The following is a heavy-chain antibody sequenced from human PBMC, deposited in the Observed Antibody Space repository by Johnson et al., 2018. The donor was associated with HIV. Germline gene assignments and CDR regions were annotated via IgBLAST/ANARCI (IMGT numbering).Heavy chain of an antibody. D-gene: IGHD2-15*01. V-gene: IGHV3-20*04. Sequence: VQLVESGGGVVRPGGSLRLSCAASGFTFADYGMSWVRQAPGKGLEWVSGISWNGGSLGSADSVKGRFTLSRDNAKNSLYLQMNSLRAEDTALYYCAKDRGCSGGICHPDAFGIWGQGTMVTVSS. CDR2: ISWNGGSL. CDR1: GFTFADYG. J-gene: IGHJ3*02. CDR3: AKDRGCSGGICHPDAFGI.